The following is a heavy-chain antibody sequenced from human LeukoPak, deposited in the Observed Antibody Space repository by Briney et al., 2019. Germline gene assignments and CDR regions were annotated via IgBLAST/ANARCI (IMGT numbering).Heavy chain of an antibody. CDR1: GGSISSYY. J-gene: IGHJ3*02. CDR3: ARQNRPPYCSGGSCYLVFAFDI. V-gene: IGHV4-59*01. CDR2: IYYSGST. D-gene: IGHD2-15*01. Sequence: MASETLSLTCTVSGGSISSYYWSWIRQPPGKGLGWIGYIYYSGSTNYNPSLKSRVTISVDTSKNQFSLKLSSVTAADTAVYYCARQNRPPYCSGGSCYLVFAFDIWGQGTMVTVSS.